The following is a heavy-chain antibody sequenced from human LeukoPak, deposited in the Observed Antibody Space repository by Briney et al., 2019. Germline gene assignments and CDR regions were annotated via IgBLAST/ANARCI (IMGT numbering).Heavy chain of an antibody. Sequence: SETLSLTCTVSGGSISSYYWNWIRQPPGKGLEWIGYIYYSGITNYNPSLKSRVTISVDTSKSQFSLKLSSVTAADTAVYYCARDFHYYDSSAFDYWGQGTLVTVSS. CDR3: ARDFHYYDSSAFDY. V-gene: IGHV4-59*12. D-gene: IGHD3-22*01. CDR2: IYYSGIT. J-gene: IGHJ4*02. CDR1: GGSISSYY.